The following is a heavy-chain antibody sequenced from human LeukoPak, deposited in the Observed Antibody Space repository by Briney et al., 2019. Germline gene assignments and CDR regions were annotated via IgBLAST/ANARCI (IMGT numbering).Heavy chain of an antibody. CDR1: GYSFTNYW. V-gene: IGHV5-51*01. Sequence: GESLKISCKGSGYSFTNYWIGWVRQMPGKGLGWMGIIYPGDSDTRYNPSFQGQVTISADKSISTAYLQWSSLKASDTAMYYCARFMTTVTTSYSDYWGQGTLVTVSS. D-gene: IGHD4-17*01. J-gene: IGHJ4*02. CDR2: IYPGDSDT. CDR3: ARFMTTVTTSYSDY.